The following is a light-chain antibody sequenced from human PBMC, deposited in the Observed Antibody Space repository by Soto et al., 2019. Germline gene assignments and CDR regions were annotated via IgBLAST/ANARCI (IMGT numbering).Light chain of an antibody. CDR2: GAS. J-gene: IGKJ1*01. CDR3: QQYNNWPPWT. V-gene: IGKV3-15*01. CDR1: QSVSSS. Sequence: EIVMTQTPATLSVSPGERATLSCRASQSVSSSLAWYQQKPGQAPRLLMYGASTRATGIPDRFSGSGSGTEFTLTISSLQSEDFAVYYCQQYNNWPPWTFGQGTKVEIK.